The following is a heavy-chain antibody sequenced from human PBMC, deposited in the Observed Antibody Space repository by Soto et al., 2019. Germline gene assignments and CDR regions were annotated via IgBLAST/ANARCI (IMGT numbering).Heavy chain of an antibody. V-gene: IGHV3-23*01. J-gene: IGHJ4*01. CDR1: GLTFSSYA. CDR3: AQAAGSVCSGGRRSIAELDN. CDR2: ISGSRTTT. D-gene: IGHD2-15*01. Sequence: PGGCMRLACAASGLTFSSYAMSWVRQAPGKGLEWVSAISGSRTTTAYADSVKGRFTISRDHSKNTLYLQMNSLRIDDTAIYYCAQAAGSVCSGGRRSIAELDNWGQGTWVTVSS.